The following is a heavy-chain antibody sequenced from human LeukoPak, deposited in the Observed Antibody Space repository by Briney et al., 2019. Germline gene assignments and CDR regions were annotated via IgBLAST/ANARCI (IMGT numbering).Heavy chain of an antibody. V-gene: IGHV4-34*01. CDR1: GGSFSGYY. CDR3: ARRITMVRGAIITRIPYGMDV. D-gene: IGHD3-10*01. J-gene: IGHJ6*04. CDR2: INHSGST. Sequence: PSETLSLTCAVYGGSFSGYYWSWIRQPPGKGLEWIGEINHSGSTNYNPSLKSRVTISVDTSKNQFSLKLSSVTAADTAVYYCARRITMVRGAIITRIPYGMDVWGKGTTVTVSS.